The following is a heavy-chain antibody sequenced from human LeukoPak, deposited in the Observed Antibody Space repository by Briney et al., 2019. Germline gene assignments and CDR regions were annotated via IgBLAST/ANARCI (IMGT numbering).Heavy chain of an antibody. D-gene: IGHD2-21*01. J-gene: IGHJ5*02. CDR2: IYPGDSDT. CDR1: GYSFTSYW. Sequence: GESLKISXKGSGYSFTSYWIGWVRQKPGKGLEWTGIIYPGDSDTRYSPSFQGQVTISADKSISTAYLQWSSLKASDTAMYYCARVHRVKYNWFDPWGQGTLVTVSS. V-gene: IGHV5-51*01. CDR3: ARVHRVKYNWFDP.